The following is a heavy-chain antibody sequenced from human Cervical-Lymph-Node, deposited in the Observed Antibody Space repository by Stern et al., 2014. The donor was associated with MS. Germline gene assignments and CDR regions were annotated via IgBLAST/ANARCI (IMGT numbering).Heavy chain of an antibody. V-gene: IGHV3-30*18. CDR2: TSYDGGNR. D-gene: IGHD5-18*01. CDR1: RFTFRSYG. Sequence: QVQLVESGGGVVQPGTSLRLSCTGSRFTFRSYGIPWVRQAPGKGLEWVSVTSYDGGNRQYADSVKGRFTISRDNSKNTVYLHLNSLRPEDTGVYHCAKDRRGGYNYLYGMDVWGQGTTVTVS. J-gene: IGHJ6*02. CDR3: AKDRRGGYNYLYGMDV.